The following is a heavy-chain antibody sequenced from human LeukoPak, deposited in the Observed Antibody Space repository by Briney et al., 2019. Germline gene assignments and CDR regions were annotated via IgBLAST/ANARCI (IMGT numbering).Heavy chain of an antibody. CDR3: ARGGYGDYSFDY. Sequence: SVKVSCKASGGTFSSYAISWVRQAPGQGLEWMGGIIPILGIANYAQKFQGRVTITADKSTSTAYMELSSLRSEDTAVYYCARGGYGDYSFDYWGQGTLVTVSS. CDR1: GGTFSSYA. V-gene: IGHV1-69*10. J-gene: IGHJ4*02. CDR2: IIPILGIA. D-gene: IGHD4-17*01.